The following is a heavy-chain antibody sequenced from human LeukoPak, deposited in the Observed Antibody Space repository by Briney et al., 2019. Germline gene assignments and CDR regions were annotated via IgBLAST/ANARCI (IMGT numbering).Heavy chain of an antibody. CDR2: INPNSGGT. Sequence: ASVKVSCKASGYTFTGYYMHWVRQAPGQGLEWMGWINPNSGGTNYAQKFQGRVTMTRDTSISTAYMELSRLRSEDTAVYYCARGKGYRRVPPYYYYMDVWGKGTTVTVSS. CDR1: GYTFTGYY. CDR3: ARGKGYRRVPPYYYYMDV. J-gene: IGHJ6*03. V-gene: IGHV1-2*02. D-gene: IGHD1-1*01.